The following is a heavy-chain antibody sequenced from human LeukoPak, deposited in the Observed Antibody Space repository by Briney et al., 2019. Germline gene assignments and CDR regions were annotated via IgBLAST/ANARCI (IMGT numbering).Heavy chain of an antibody. CDR3: ASAYALPRDDAFDI. CDR2: ISYDGSNK. J-gene: IGHJ3*02. V-gene: IGHV3-30-3*01. D-gene: IGHD2-2*01. CDR1: GFTFSSYA. Sequence: GGSLRLSCAASGFTFSSYAMHWVRQAPGKGLEWVAVISYDGSNKYYADSVKGRFTISRDNSKNTLYLQMNSLRAEDTAVYYCASAYALPRDDAFDIWGQGTTVTVSS.